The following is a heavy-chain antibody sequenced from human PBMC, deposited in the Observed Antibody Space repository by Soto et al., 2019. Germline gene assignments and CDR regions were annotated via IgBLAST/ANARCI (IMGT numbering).Heavy chain of an antibody. D-gene: IGHD3-10*01. CDR1: WFSLSTSGVG. CDR3: AHSPIWFWELLPYFDY. V-gene: IGHV2-5*01. J-gene: IGHJ4*02. CDR2: IYWNDDK. Sequence: QITLKESGPTLVKPTQTRTLTCTFSWFSLSTSGVGVGWIRQPPGKALEWLALIYWNDDKCYSPSLKSGLTITKDTSKNQVVLTMTNMDPVDTATYYCAHSPIWFWELLPYFDYWGQGTLVTVSS.